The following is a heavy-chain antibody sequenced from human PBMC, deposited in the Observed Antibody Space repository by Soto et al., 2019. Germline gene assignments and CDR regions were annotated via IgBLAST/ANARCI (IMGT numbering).Heavy chain of an antibody. D-gene: IGHD3-22*01. Sequence: SLRLSCAASGFTFSSYGMHWVRQAPGKGLEWVAVISYDGSNKYYADSVKGRFTISRDNSKNTLYLQMNSLRAEDTAVYYCAKDQGYDSSGYYHGMDVWGQGTTVTVSS. V-gene: IGHV3-30*18. J-gene: IGHJ6*02. CDR1: GFTFSSYG. CDR3: AKDQGYDSSGYYHGMDV. CDR2: ISYDGSNK.